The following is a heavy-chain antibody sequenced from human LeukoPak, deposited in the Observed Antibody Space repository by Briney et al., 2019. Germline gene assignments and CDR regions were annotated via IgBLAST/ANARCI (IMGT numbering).Heavy chain of an antibody. Sequence: GRSLRLSCAASGFTFSSFGMHWVRQAPGKGLVWVSRIDSDGSTTNYADSVKGRFTISRDNAKNTLYLQMNSLRAEDTAVYYCARGYYTTTEGGNVYWGQGTLVTVSS. D-gene: IGHD2/OR15-2a*01. CDR2: IDSDGSTT. CDR1: GFTFSSFG. J-gene: IGHJ4*02. CDR3: ARGYYTTTEGGNVY. V-gene: IGHV3-74*01.